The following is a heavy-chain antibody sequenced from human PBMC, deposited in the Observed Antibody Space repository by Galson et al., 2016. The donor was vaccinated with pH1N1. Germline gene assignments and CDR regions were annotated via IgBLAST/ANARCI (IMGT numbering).Heavy chain of an antibody. CDR2: IWYDGSNK. J-gene: IGHJ4*02. CDR3: VRESWRFGGDFDY. D-gene: IGHD2-15*01. V-gene: IGHV3-33*01. CDR1: GFTFSNHA. Sequence: SLRLSCAASGFTFSNHAMHWVRHVPGKGLDWVALIWYDGSNKYYTDSVKGRFTISRDNSNNTLYLQMKSLKVEDTAVYYGVRESWRFGGDFDYWGQGTLVAVSS.